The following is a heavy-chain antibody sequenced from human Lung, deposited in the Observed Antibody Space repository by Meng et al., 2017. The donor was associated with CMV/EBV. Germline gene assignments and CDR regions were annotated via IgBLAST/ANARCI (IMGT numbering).Heavy chain of an antibody. V-gene: IGHV3-72*01. CDR2: IRHKAAGYST. D-gene: IGHD1-26*01. J-gene: IGHJ4*02. Sequence: GESLKISCAASGFIFSDHRMDWIRQAPGKGLEWVARIRHKAAGYSTEYAASVRGRFTVSRDDSKNSVYLQMSSLRTEDTAVYHCTRDGGSYDFADYWGQETXVTVSS. CDR1: GFIFSDHR. CDR3: TRDGGSYDFADY.